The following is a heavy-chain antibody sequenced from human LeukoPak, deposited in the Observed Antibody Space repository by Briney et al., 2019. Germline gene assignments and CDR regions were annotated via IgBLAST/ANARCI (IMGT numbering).Heavy chain of an antibody. CDR2: IGTAGDT. V-gene: IGHV3-13*01. CDR1: GFTFSSYD. J-gene: IGHJ2*01. D-gene: IGHD1-26*01. Sequence: PGGSLRLSCAASGFTFSSYDIHWVRQAIGKGLEWVSAIGTAGDTYYVDSVKGRFTIFRENAKNSLYLQMNSLRAGDTAVYYCARGLHREGYFDLWGRGTLVTVSS. CDR3: ARGLHREGYFDL.